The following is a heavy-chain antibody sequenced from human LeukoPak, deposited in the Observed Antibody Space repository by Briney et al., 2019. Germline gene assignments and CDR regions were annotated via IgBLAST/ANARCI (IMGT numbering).Heavy chain of an antibody. CDR1: GFTFSSYS. CDR3: ARDLGQYYDTSDNWFDP. J-gene: IGHJ5*02. D-gene: IGHD3-22*01. CDR2: ISSLSGTI. Sequence: HTGGSLRLSCAASGFTFSSYSMNWVRQAPGKGLEWVSYISSLSGTINYADSVKGRFTISRDNAKNSLYLQMNSLRAEDTAVYYCARDLGQYYDTSDNWFDPWGQGTLVTVSS. V-gene: IGHV3-48*04.